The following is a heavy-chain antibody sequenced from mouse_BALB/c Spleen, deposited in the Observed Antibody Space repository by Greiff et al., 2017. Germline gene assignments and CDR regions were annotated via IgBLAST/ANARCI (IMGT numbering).Heavy chain of an antibody. CDR3: ARGGGNYDFFAY. V-gene: IGHV5-17*02. Sequence: EVKLVESGGGLVQPGGSRKLSCAASGFTFSSFGMHWVRQAPEQGLEWVAYISSGSSTIYYADTVKGRFTISRDNPKNTLFLQMTSLMSEDTAMYYCARGGGNYDFFAYWGQGTLVTVSA. CDR1: GFTFSSFG. CDR2: ISSGSSTI. J-gene: IGHJ3*01. D-gene: IGHD2-1*01.